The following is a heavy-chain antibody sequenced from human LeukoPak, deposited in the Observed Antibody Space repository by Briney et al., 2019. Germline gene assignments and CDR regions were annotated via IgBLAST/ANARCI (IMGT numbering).Heavy chain of an antibody. V-gene: IGHV1-24*01. CDR3: ATETGNFYFYS. CDR2: FDPEDDEI. J-gene: IGHJ4*02. Sequence: ASAKVSCKVSGYTLTELSMHWVRQAPGKGLEWMGGFDPEDDEIIYAQRFQGRVTMTEDASTDTAYMGLRSLRSEDTAVYYCATETGNFYFYSWGQGTLVTVSS. D-gene: IGHD1-7*01. CDR1: GYTLTELS.